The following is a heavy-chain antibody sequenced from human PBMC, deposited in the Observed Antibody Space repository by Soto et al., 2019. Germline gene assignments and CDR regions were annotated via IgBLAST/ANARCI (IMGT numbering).Heavy chain of an antibody. J-gene: IGHJ4*02. CDR1: GFTFSSYA. V-gene: IGHV3-23*01. D-gene: IGHD3-3*01. CDR2: IVASGSGA. CDR3: ARDIGGRPHTVSHFDY. Sequence: EVQLLESGGGLVQPGGSLRLSCVASGFTFSSYAMTWVRQAPGQGLEWVSSIVASGSGAYYADSVKGRFTLSRDNSRNTLYRQMNSLSAEDTAVYYCARDIGGRPHTVSHFDYWGQGTLVTVSS.